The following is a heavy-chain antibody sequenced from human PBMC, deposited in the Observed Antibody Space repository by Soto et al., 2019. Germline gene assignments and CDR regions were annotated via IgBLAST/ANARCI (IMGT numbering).Heavy chain of an antibody. D-gene: IGHD5-12*01. J-gene: IGHJ5*02. CDR3: ARLQLRSNWFDP. V-gene: IGHV4-59*01. Sequence: SETLSLTCTVSGGSISSYYWSWIRQPPGKGLEWIGYIYYSGSTNYNPSLKSRVTISVDTSKNQFSLKLSSVTAADTAVYYCARLQLRSNWFDPWRQGTLVTVSS. CDR2: IYYSGST. CDR1: GGSISSYY.